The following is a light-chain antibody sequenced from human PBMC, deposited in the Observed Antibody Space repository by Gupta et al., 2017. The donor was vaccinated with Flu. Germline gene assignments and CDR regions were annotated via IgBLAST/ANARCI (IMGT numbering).Light chain of an antibody. CDR1: ALTKQH. Sequence: GQTARITCSGDALTKQHAHWYQQKAGQAPVLLIYNATERPSGITERFSGSISGTTVTLTINAVQAEDEADYDGQSEAASASYWVFGGGTTVT. CDR2: NAT. V-gene: IGLV3-25*03. J-gene: IGLJ3*02. CDR3: QSEAASASYWV.